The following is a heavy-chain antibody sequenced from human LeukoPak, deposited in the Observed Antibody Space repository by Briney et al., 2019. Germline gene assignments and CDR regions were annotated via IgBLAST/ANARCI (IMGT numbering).Heavy chain of an antibody. CDR3: AGDWEYYDFWSGFSKQGGAFDI. J-gene: IGHJ3*02. V-gene: IGHV3-20*04. D-gene: IGHD3-3*01. CDR1: GFTFDDYG. CDR2: INWNGGST. Sequence: GGSLRLSCAASGFTFDDYGMSWVRQAPGKGLEWVSGINWNGGSTGYADSVKGRFTISRDNAKNSLYLQMNSLRAEDTAVYYCAGDWEYYDFWSGFSKQGGAFDIWGQGTMVTVSS.